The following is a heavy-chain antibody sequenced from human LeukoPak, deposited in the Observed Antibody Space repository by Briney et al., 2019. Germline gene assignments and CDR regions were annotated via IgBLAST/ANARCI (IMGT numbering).Heavy chain of an antibody. CDR1: GFTFSSYG. J-gene: IGHJ4*02. D-gene: IGHD3-10*01. CDR3: AKDMRGVPDY. Sequence: GRSLRLSCAASGFTFSSYGMHWVRQAPGKGLEWVAVISYDGSNKYYADSVKGRFTISRDNSKNTLYLQMNSLRAGDTAVYYCAKDMRGVPDYWGQGTLVTVSS. V-gene: IGHV3-30*18. CDR2: ISYDGSNK.